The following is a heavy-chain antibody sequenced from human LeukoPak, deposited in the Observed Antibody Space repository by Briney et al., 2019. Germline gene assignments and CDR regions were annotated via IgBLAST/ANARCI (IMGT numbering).Heavy chain of an antibody. CDR1: GGSISSGSYS. Sequence: PSQTLSLTCAVSGGSISSGSYSWSWIRQPPGKGLEWIGYIYPRGSTYYNPSLKSRVTMSLDRSANQFSLNLSSVTAADTAVYYCARFSPRAMGNYFDFWGQGTLVTVSS. D-gene: IGHD7-27*01. CDR2: IYPRGST. V-gene: IGHV4-30-2*01. CDR3: ARFSPRAMGNYFDF. J-gene: IGHJ4*02.